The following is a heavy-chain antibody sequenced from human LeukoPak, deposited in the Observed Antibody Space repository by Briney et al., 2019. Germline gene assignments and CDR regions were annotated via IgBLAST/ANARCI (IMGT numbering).Heavy chain of an antibody. CDR1: GFSFSIYA. CDR2: ISVSCGNT. CDR3: AKALLCPSSLQCFFDY. V-gene: IGHV3-23*01. J-gene: IGHJ4*02. Sequence: GGSLRLSCAASGFSFSIYAMSWVRQAPGKGLEWISGISVSCGNTYYAASVQGRFTFSRENSKKSMYLQMNSLKAEDTAVYYCAKALLCPSSLQCFFDYWGQGTLVTVSS. D-gene: IGHD6-13*01.